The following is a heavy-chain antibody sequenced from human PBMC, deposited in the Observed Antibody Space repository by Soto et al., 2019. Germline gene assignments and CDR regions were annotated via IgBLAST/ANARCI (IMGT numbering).Heavy chain of an antibody. V-gene: IGHV3-21*01. CDR3: ARTYYDFWSGKAPEY. J-gene: IGHJ4*02. CDR1: GFTFSSYS. D-gene: IGHD3-3*01. Sequence: EVQLVESGGGLVKPGGSLRLSCAASGFTFSSYSMNWVRQAPGKGLEWVSSISSSSSYIYYADSVKGRFTISRDNAKNSLYLQMNSLRAEDTAVYYCARTYYDFWSGKAPEYWGQGTLVTVSS. CDR2: ISSSSSYI.